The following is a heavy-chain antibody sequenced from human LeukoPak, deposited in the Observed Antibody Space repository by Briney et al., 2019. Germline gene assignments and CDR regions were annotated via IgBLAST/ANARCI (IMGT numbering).Heavy chain of an antibody. J-gene: IGHJ5*02. V-gene: IGHV4-39*01. CDR1: GFTFSSYSMN. D-gene: IGHD3-10*01. CDR3: ARQPKSCTPGVFVTGKACWFDP. Sequence: GSLRLSCAASGFTFSSYSMNWVRQAPGKGPEWIGSIYYSGITYYNLSLKSRVTLSVDTSNNKFSLQLTSVTAADTAVYYCARQPKSCTPGVFVTGKACWFDPWGQGTRVIVSS. CDR2: IYYSGIT.